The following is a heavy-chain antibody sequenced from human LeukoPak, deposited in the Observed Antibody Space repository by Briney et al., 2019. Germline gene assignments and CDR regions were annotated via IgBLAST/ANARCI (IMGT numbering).Heavy chain of an antibody. D-gene: IGHD6-13*01. V-gene: IGHV1-2*02. CDR3: ARENGYGSSWFLY. CDR2: LSPNSGGT. Sequence: ASVKVSCKASGYTFTGHYIHWVRQAPGQGLEWMGWLSPNSGGTNYAQKFQGRVTMTRGTSISTAYMELSRLRSDDTAVYYCARENGYGSSWFLYWGQGTLVTVSS. CDR1: GYTFTGHY. J-gene: IGHJ4*02.